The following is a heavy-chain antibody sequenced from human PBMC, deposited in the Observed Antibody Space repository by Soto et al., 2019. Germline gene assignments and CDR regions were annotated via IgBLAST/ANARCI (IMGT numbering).Heavy chain of an antibody. CDR1: GFTFSSYS. CDR2: ISSSSNYI. V-gene: IGHV3-21*06. D-gene: IGHD1-26*01. J-gene: IGHJ4*02. CDR3: ARDLVGVTY. Sequence: EVQLVESGGGLVKPGGSLRLSCPASGFTFSSYSMNWVRQAPGKGLEWVSSISSSSNYIYYADSVKGRFTISRDNAKNSLYLQMNSLRAEDTAVYDCARDLVGVTYWGQGTLVTVSS.